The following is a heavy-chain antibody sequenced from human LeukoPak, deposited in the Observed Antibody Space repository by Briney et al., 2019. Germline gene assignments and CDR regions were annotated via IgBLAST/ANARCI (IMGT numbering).Heavy chain of an antibody. CDR1: GGSISSYY. CDR2: IFYSGTT. Sequence: PSETLSLTCTVSGGSISSYYWSWIRQPPGKGLEWIGFIFYSGTTNYNPSLKSRVTISVDTSKNQFSLKLSSVTAADTAVYYCARGGWNKFDYWGQGTLVTVTS. J-gene: IGHJ4*02. V-gene: IGHV4-59*01. D-gene: IGHD3-22*01. CDR3: ARGGWNKFDY.